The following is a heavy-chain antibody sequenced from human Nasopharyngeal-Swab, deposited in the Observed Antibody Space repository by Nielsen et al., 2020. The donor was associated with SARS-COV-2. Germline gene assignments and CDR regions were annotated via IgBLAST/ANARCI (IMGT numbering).Heavy chain of an antibody. Sequence: WIRQVPGKGLEWVSYISSSSNTIYYANSVKGRFTISRDNARDSLYLQMSSLRAEDTAVYYCARDQGYSGGYGYWGQGTLVTVSS. CDR2: ISSSSNTI. D-gene: IGHD1-26*01. CDR3: ARDQGYSGGYGY. V-gene: IGHV3-48*01. J-gene: IGHJ4*02.